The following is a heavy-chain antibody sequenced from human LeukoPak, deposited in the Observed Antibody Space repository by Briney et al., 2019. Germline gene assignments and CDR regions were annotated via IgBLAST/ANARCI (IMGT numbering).Heavy chain of an antibody. D-gene: IGHD3-22*01. CDR3: ARDATYYYDSSGYDY. CDR1: GGSISSYY. Sequence: SETLSLTCTVSGGSISSYYWSWIRQPAGKGLEWIGRIYYSGSTYYNPSLKSRVTISVDTSKNQFSLKLSSVTAADTAVYYCARDATYYYDSSGYDYWGQGTLVTVSS. CDR2: IYYSGST. V-gene: IGHV4-4*07. J-gene: IGHJ4*02.